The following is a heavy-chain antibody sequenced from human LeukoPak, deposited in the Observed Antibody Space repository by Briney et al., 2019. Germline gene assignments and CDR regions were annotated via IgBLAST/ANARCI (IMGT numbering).Heavy chain of an antibody. D-gene: IGHD3-22*01. CDR2: ISAYNGNT. Sequence: ASVKVSCKASGYTFTSCGISWVRQAPGQGLEWMGWISAYNGNTNYAQKLQGRVTMTTDTSTSTAYMELRSLRSDDTAVYYCARDTYYYDSRENWFDPWGQGTLVTVSS. V-gene: IGHV1-18*01. CDR3: ARDTYYYDSRENWFDP. CDR1: GYTFTSCG. J-gene: IGHJ5*02.